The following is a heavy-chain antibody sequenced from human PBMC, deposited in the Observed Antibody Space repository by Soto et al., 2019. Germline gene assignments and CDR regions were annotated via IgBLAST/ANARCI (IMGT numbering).Heavy chain of an antibody. CDR2: IKHDGSET. CDR1: GFTFNTFW. J-gene: IGHJ6*02. Sequence: GGSLRLSCAASGFTFNTFWMSWVRQSPGKGLEWVANIKHDGSETYYADSVKGRFTISRDNAKNSLFLQMNTLRNEDTAVYYRARDQLVVVPAALYYYYYGMDVWGQGTTVTVSS. V-gene: IGHV3-7*01. D-gene: IGHD2-2*01. CDR3: ARDQLVVVPAALYYYYYGMDV.